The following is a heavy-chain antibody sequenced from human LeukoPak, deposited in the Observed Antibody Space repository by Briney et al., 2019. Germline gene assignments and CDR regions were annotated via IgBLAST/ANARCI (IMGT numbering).Heavy chain of an antibody. D-gene: IGHD2-15*01. V-gene: IGHV1-69*05. CDR1: GGTFSSYG. CDR3: ARARGVVVVPAHPGDYYFDY. J-gene: IGHJ4*02. CDR2: IIPIFGTA. Sequence: SVKVSCKASGGTFSSYGISWVRQAPGQGLEWMGRIIPIFGTAKYAQKFQGRVTITTDESTSTAYMELSSLRYEDTAVYYCARARGVVVVPAHPGDYYFDYWGQGTVVTVSS.